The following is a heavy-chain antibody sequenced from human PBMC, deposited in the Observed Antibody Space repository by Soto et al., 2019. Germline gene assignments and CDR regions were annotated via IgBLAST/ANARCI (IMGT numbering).Heavy chain of an antibody. V-gene: IGHV3-33*01. D-gene: IGHD2-2*01. CDR2: IWYDGSNK. Sequence: QVQLVESGGGVVQPGWSLRVSCAASGFNFSSYGMHWVRQAPGQGLEWVAVIWYDGSNKYYADSVKGRFTISRDNSKNTLYLQMNSLRAEDTAVYYCARDHRRDCSSTSCYAFDYWGQGTLVTVPS. CDR1: GFNFSSYG. CDR3: ARDHRRDCSSTSCYAFDY. J-gene: IGHJ4*01.